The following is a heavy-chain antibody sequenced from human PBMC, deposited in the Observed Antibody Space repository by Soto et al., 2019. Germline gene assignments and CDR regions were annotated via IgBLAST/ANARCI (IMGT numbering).Heavy chain of an antibody. J-gene: IGHJ6*02. CDR1: GASISSNNCY. Sequence: SETLSLTCTVSGASISSNNCYWGWIRQPPGKGLEWIGNMFYSGSTFYNSSLKSRATISVDTSKNQLSLKLSSVTAADTAVYYCARHLTYCSAGSCYSDFPYYGMDVWGQGTTVTVSS. D-gene: IGHD2-15*01. V-gene: IGHV4-39*01. CDR2: MFYSGST. CDR3: ARHLTYCSAGSCYSDFPYYGMDV.